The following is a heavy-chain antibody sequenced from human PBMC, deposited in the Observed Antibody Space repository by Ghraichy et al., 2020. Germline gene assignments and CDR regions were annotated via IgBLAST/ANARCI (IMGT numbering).Heavy chain of an antibody. D-gene: IGHD3-9*01. J-gene: IGHJ3*02. CDR1: GFTFSSYG. V-gene: IGHV3-30*02. CDR3: AKFYDILTTDNDAFDI. CDR2: IRYDGSNK. Sequence: GGSLRLSCAASGFTFSSYGMHWVRQAPGKGLEWVAFIRYDGSNKYYADSVKGRFTISRDNSKNTLYLQMNSLRAEDTAVYYCAKFYDILTTDNDAFDIWGQGTMVTVSS.